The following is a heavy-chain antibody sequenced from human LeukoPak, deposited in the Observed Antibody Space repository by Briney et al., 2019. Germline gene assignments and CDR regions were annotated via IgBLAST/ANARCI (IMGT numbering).Heavy chain of an antibody. Sequence: SVKVSCKASGGTFSSSAISWVRQAPGQGLEWMGRIIPILGIANYAQKFQGRVTITADKSTSTAYMELSSLRSEDTAVYYCARNQKDSAYDYGGSWWFDPWGQGTLVTVSS. D-gene: IGHD5-12*01. CDR1: GGTFSSSA. J-gene: IGHJ5*02. V-gene: IGHV1-69*04. CDR2: IIPILGIA. CDR3: ARNQKDSAYDYGGSWWFDP.